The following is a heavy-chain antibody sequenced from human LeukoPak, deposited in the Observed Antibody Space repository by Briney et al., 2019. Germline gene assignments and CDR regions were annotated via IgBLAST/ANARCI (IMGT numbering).Heavy chain of an antibody. Sequence: SETLSLTCAVYGGSFSGYYWSWIRQPPGKGLEWIGEINHSGSTNYNPSLKSRVTISVDTSKNQFSLKLSSVTAADTAVYYCARVGSSSWDMFALNICGQRTIVTVSS. V-gene: IGHV4-34*01. D-gene: IGHD6-13*01. CDR2: INHSGST. CDR1: GGSFSGYY. J-gene: IGHJ3*02. CDR3: ARVGSSSWDMFALNI.